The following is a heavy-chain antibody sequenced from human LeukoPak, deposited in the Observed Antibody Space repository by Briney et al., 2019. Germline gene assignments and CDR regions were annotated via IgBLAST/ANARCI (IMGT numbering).Heavy chain of an antibody. J-gene: IGHJ4*02. D-gene: IGHD3-22*01. CDR1: GFTFSSYA. Sequence: GGSLRLSCAASGFTFSSYAMHWVRQAPGKGLEWVAVISYDGSNKYYADSVKGRFTISRDNSKNTLYLQMNSLRAEDTAVYYCARDFEYYDSNVYWGQGTLVTVSS. CDR3: ARDFEYYDSNVY. V-gene: IGHV3-30*01. CDR2: ISYDGSNK.